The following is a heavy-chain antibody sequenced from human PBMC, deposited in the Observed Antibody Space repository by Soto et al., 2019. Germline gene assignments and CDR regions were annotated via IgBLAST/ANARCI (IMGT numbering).Heavy chain of an antibody. Sequence: GGSLKISCRGSGYNFTSYWIGWVRQRPGEGLEWMGVIYPSDSDIRYSPSFQGKVTISADKSITPAYLQMNSLRAEDTAVYYCAKEPFGYSSGWATFDHWGQGTLVTGLL. CDR2: IYPSDSDI. CDR3: AKEPFGYSSGWATFDH. V-gene: IGHV5-51*01. D-gene: IGHD6-19*01. CDR1: GYNFTSYW. J-gene: IGHJ4*02.